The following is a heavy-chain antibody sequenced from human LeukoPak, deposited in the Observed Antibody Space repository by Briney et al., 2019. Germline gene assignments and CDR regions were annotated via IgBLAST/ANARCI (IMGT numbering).Heavy chain of an antibody. CDR1: GASITRYY. CDR3: ARHPQRLRGDAFDI. CDR2: IYNYGRT. D-gene: IGHD4-17*01. J-gene: IGHJ3*02. Sequence: SETLSLTCTVSGASITRYYWTWIRQSPEKGLEWIGYIYNYGRTKYEPSLKSRVSISDDTAKNQFSLNVKSVTAADTAVYYCARHPQRLRGDAFDIWGQGTMVTVSS. V-gene: IGHV4-59*01.